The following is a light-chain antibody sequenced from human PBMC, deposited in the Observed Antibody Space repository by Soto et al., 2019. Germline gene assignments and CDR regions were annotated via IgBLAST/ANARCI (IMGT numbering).Light chain of an antibody. CDR2: RKN. CDR1: SSNIGAGHD. Sequence: QSVLTQPPSVSGAPGQGVTISCTGRSSNIGAGHDVHWYQQLPGTAPKLLIHRKNNRPPGVPDRFFRSKSGTSPPLGIIGLQAEDEADYCRQSYDSSLSGVVFGGGTKLPVL. V-gene: IGLV1-40*01. J-gene: IGLJ2*01. CDR3: QSYDSSLSGVV.